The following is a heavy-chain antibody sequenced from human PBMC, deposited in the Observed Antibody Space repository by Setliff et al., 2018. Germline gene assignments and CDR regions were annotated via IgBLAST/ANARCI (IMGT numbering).Heavy chain of an antibody. Sequence: PSETLSLTCTVSGASITTSNSYWGWIRQPPGKGLEWIAHIYYSGNTFYNPSLGSRLTISGDTSKNQFSLKLSSVTAADTAVYYCARHIVGAVDGFDIWGQGTMVTVSS. CDR3: ARHIVGAVDGFDI. CDR2: IYYSGNT. V-gene: IGHV4-39*01. D-gene: IGHD1-26*01. CDR1: GASITTSNSY. J-gene: IGHJ3*02.